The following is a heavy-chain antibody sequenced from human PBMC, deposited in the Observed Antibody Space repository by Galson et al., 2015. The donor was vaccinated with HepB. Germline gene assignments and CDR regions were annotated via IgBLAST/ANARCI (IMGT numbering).Heavy chain of an antibody. Sequence: SLRLSCAASGFTFNSYAMHWVRQAPGKGLQWVAVITYDGTNKFYARSVKGLFTISRDDSGNTLFLHMNSLRPGDTALYDCGKGGGYSAIRGRGGFDSWGQGALVTVSS. J-gene: IGHJ4*02. CDR2: ITYDGTNK. V-gene: IGHV3-30*04. D-gene: IGHD5-12*01. CDR1: GFTFNSYA. CDR3: GKGGGYSAIRGRGGFDS.